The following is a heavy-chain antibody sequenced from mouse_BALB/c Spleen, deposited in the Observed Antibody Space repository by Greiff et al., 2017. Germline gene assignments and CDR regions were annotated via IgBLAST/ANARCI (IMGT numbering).Heavy chain of an antibody. CDR3: AREDGYYFDD. Sequence: EVQGVESGGGLVKPGGSLKLSCAASGFTFSSYAMSWVRQTPEKRLEWVASISSGGSTYYPESVKGRFTISRDNARNILYLQMSSLRSEDTAMYYCAREDGYYFDDWGQGTTLTVSS. D-gene: IGHD2-3*01. CDR1: GFTFSSYA. V-gene: IGHV5-6-5*01. CDR2: ISSGGST. J-gene: IGHJ2*01.